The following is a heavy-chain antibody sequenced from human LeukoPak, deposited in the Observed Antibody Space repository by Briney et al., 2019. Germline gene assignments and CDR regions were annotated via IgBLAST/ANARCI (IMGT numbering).Heavy chain of an antibody. CDR2: MWYDGSNK. D-gene: IGHD3-22*01. CDR1: GFTFSNYG. J-gene: IGHJ4*02. Sequence: GRSLRLACAASGFTFSNYGVHWVRQAPGKGLGLVAAMWYDGSNKYYPESVEGRFTISRENSKNTLYLQMYRLRAEETVVFCCARGWQLGYFAKWGQGTLVTVYS. CDR3: ARGWQLGYFAK. V-gene: IGHV3-33*01.